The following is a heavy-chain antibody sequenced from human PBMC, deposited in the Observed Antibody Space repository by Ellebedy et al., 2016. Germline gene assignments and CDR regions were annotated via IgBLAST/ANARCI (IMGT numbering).Heavy chain of an antibody. J-gene: IGHJ5*02. CDR3: AKEAYGGNSRWFDP. CDR2: ISWNSGSI. D-gene: IGHD4-23*01. Sequence: SLKISCAASGFTFDDYAMHWVRQAPGKGLEWVSGISWNSGSIGYADSVKGRFTISRDNAKNSLYLQMNSLRAEDTALYYCAKEAYGGNSRWFDPWGQGTLVTVSS. V-gene: IGHV3-9*01. CDR1: GFTFDDYA.